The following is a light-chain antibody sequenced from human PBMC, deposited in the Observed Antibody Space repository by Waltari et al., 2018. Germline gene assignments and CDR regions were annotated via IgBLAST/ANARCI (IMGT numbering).Light chain of an antibody. CDR2: RNN. J-gene: IGLJ2*01. CDR1: ISNIGANY. CDR3: AAWDDSLSGVV. Sequence: QSVLTQPPSASGTPGQRVIISCSGSISNIGANYVYWYQQLPGTAPKLLIYRNNPRPSGVPDRFSGSKSGTSASLAISGLRSEDEAYYHCAAWDDSLSGVVFGGGTKLTVL. V-gene: IGLV1-47*01.